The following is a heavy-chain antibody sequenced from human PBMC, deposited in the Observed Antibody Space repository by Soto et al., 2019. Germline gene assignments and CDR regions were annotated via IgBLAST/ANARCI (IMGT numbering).Heavy chain of an antibody. J-gene: IGHJ6*02. CDR2: IYYTGST. CDR3: AGQRDYFGMDV. V-gene: IGHV4-39*01. CDR1: GGSISNSDYY. Sequence: NPSETLSLTCTVSGGSISNSDYYWSWIRQPPGKGLEWIGSIYYTGSTYYNPPLKSRVTISVDTSKNQFSLKLSSVTAADTAVYYCAGQRDYFGMDVWGQGTTVTVSS.